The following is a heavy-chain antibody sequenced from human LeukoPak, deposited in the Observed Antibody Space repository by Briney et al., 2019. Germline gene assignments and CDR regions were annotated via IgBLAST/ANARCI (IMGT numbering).Heavy chain of an antibody. CDR2: FDPEDGET. CDR3: ARSSSYDFWSGYYSKSYYYMDV. J-gene: IGHJ6*03. V-gene: IGHV1-24*01. D-gene: IGHD3-3*01. Sequence: ASVKVSCKVSGYTLTELSMHWVRQAPGKGLEWMGGFDPEDGETIYAQKFQGRVTMTEDTSTDTAYMELSSLRSEDTAVYYCARSSSYDFWSGYYSKSYYYMDVWGRGATVTVSS. CDR1: GYTLTELS.